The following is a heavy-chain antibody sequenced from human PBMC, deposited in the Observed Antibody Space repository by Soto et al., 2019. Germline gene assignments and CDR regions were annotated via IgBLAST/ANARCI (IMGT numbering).Heavy chain of an antibody. CDR2: IYHSGST. D-gene: IGHD2-15*01. V-gene: IGHV4-61*01. Sequence: QVQLQESGPGLVKPSETLSLTCTVSGGSVSSGSYYWSWIRQPPGKGLEWIGYIYHSGSTNYNPSLKSRVTISVDTSKNQFSLKLSSVTAADTAVYYCARGPRDCSGGSCYSGNWYFDLWGRGTLVTVSS. CDR3: ARGPRDCSGGSCYSGNWYFDL. CDR1: GGSVSSGSYY. J-gene: IGHJ2*01.